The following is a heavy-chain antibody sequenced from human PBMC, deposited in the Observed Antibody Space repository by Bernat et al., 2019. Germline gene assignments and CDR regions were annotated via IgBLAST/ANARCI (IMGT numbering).Heavy chain of an antibody. CDR2: IDWDDDT. Sequence: QVTLRESGPALVKPTQTLTLTCTFSGFSLSTSGMCVSWIRQPPGKALEWLARIDWDDDTYYNTSLKTRLTISKDTSKNQVVLTMTNMDRVDTATYYCARDYSNRLDSWGQGSLVTVSS. J-gene: IGHJ4*02. D-gene: IGHD4-11*01. CDR3: ARDYSNRLDS. CDR1: GFSLSTSGMC. V-gene: IGHV2-70*15.